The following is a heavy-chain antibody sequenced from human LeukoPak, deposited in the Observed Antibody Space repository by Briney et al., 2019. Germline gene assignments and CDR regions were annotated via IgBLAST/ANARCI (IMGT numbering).Heavy chain of an antibody. CDR2: INPNSGGT. D-gene: IGHD2-2*01. CDR3: ARDLVKVVPAANVRGGWFDP. J-gene: IGHJ5*02. Sequence: VKVSCKASGYTFTGYYMRWVRQAPGQGLEWMGWINPNSGGTNYAQKFQGRVTMTRDTSTSTAYMELSRLRSDDTAVYYCARDLVKVVPAANVRGGWFDPWGQGTLVTVSS. V-gene: IGHV1-2*02. CDR1: GYTFTGYY.